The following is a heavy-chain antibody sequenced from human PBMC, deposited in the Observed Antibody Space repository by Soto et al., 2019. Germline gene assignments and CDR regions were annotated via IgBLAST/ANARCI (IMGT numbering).Heavy chain of an antibody. CDR2: IYHSGST. CDR3: ARVPTP. V-gene: IGHV4-30-2*01. Sequence: SETLSLTCAVSGGSISSGGYSWGWIRQPPGKGLEWIRYIYHSGSTYYNPSLKSRVTISVDRSKNQFSLKLSSVTAADTAVYYCARVPTPWGQGTMVTVSS. CDR1: GGSISSGGYS. J-gene: IGHJ3*01.